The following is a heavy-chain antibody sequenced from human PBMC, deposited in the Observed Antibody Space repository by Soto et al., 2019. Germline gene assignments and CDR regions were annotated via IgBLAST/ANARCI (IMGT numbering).Heavy chain of an antibody. V-gene: IGHV3-48*04. CDR3: ARDLWAATGAFDI. Sequence: GGSLRLSWAASGFTFISYSMNWVSQAPGKGLEWVSYISSSSSTIYYADSVKGRFTISRDNAKNSLYLQMNSLRAEDTAVYYCARDLWAATGAFDIWGQGTMVTVPS. J-gene: IGHJ3*02. CDR1: GFTFISYS. D-gene: IGHD2-15*01. CDR2: ISSSSSTI.